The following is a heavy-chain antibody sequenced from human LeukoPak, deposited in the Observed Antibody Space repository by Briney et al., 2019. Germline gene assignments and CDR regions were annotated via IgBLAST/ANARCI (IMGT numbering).Heavy chain of an antibody. CDR1: GYTFTDYY. V-gene: IGHV1-2*02. CDR2: INPNSGGT. D-gene: IGHD5-18*01. CDR3: ARAPWIQQWRGDYYYMDV. Sequence: ASVKLSCKASGYTFTDYYIHWVRQAPGQGLEWMGWINPNSGGTNYAQKFQGRVTMTRDTSISTAYMELSGLRSDDTAVYYCARAPWIQQWRGDYYYMDVWGKGTTVTISS. J-gene: IGHJ6*03.